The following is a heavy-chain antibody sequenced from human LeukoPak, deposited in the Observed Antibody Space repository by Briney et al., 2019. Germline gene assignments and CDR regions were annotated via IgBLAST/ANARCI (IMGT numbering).Heavy chain of an antibody. CDR2: MNPNSGNT. V-gene: IGHV1-8*03. CDR1: GYTFTSYD. J-gene: IGHJ6*03. Sequence: ASVKVSCKAPGYTFTSYDINWVRQATGQGLEWMGWMNPNSGNTGYAQKFQGRVTITRNTSISTAYMELSSLRSEDTAVYYCARGPPTPSYFWYNYYYYMDVWGKGTTVTVSS. D-gene: IGHD3-3*01. CDR3: ARGPPTPSYFWYNYYYYMDV.